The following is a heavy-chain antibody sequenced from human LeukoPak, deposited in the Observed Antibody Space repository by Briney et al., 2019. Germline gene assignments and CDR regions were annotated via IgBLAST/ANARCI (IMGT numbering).Heavy chain of an antibody. CDR2: IYYSGST. D-gene: IGHD2-2*01. V-gene: IGHV4-31*03. CDR3: ARGGGVPAAREYFDY. Sequence: SETLSLTCTVSGGSISSGGYYWSWIRQHPGKGLEWIGYIYYSGSTYYNPSPKSRVTISVDTSKNQFSLKLSSVTAADTAVYYCARGGGVPAAREYFDYWGQGTLVTVSS. J-gene: IGHJ4*02. CDR1: GGSISSGGYY.